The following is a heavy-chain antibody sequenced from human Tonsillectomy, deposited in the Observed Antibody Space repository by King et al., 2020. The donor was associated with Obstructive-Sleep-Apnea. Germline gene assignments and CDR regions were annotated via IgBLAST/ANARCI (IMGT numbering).Heavy chain of an antibody. CDR3: ARDSMIVVVPSGLDAFDI. J-gene: IGHJ3*02. CDR2: IIPILGIA. V-gene: IGHV1-69*04. D-gene: IGHD3-22*01. CDR1: GGTFSSYA. Sequence: QLVQSGAEVKKPGSSVKVSCKASGGTFSSYAISWVRQAPGQGLEWMGGIIPILGIANYAQKFQGRVTITADKSTSTAYMELSSLRSEDTAVYYCARDSMIVVVPSGLDAFDIWGQGTMVTVSS.